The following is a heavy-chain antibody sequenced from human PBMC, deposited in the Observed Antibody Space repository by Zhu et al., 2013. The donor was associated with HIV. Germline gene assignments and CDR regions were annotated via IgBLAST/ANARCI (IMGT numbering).Heavy chain of an antibody. CDR1: GYTFTAYY. D-gene: IGHD4-17*01. CDR3: AREMDHGDYRTSDY. J-gene: IGHJ4*02. CDR2: INTDSGGA. V-gene: IGHV1-2*02. Sequence: QVQLVQSGAEVKKPGASVKVSCKASGYTFTAYYIHWLRQAPGQGLEWMGWINTDSGGAKYEQKFQGRVTMTRDTSINTAYMELRSLRSDDTAVYYCAREMDHGDYRTSDYWGQGTQVTVSS.